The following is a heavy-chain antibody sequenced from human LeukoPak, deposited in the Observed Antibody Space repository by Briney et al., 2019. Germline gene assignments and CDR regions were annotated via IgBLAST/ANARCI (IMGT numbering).Heavy chain of an antibody. CDR1: GFTFMTYG. D-gene: IGHD3-22*01. CDR3: AKDRSTTMIVPGCDH. V-gene: IGHV3-30*18. CDR2: ISFDGKNK. J-gene: IGHJ4*02. Sequence: GGSLRLSCAASGFTFMTYGMHWVRQAPGKGLVWVAIISFDGKNKYYADSVKGRFTVSRDNSKDTVYLQMNSLRGEDTAVYYCAKDRSTTMIVPGCDHWGQGTLVTVSS.